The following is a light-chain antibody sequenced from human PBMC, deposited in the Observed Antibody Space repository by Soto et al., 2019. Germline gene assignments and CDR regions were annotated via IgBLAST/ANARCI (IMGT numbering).Light chain of an antibody. CDR1: TGAVTSGHY. J-gene: IGLJ2*01. CDR2: DTS. CDR3: LLSYSGARSYVV. V-gene: IGLV7-46*01. Sequence: QTVVTQEPSLTVSPGGTVTLTCGSSTGAVTSGHYHYWFQQQPGQAPRTLIYDTSNKHSWTPARFSGSLLGGKASLTLSGAQPEDEAESYCLLSYSGARSYVVFGGGTQLTVL.